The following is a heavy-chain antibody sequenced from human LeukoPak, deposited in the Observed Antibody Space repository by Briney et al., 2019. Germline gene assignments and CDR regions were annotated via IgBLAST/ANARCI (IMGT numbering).Heavy chain of an antibody. CDR2: IYYSGST. CDR1: AGSISSGGYY. Sequence: PSQTLSLTCIVSAGSISSGGYYWRCIRQHPGKGLEWNGYIYYSGSTYYNPSLKSRVTISVDTSKNQFSLKLSSVTAADTAVYYCARSDSYDILTGYSSGGYYFDYWGQGTLVTVSS. D-gene: IGHD3-9*01. CDR3: ARSDSYDILTGYSSGGYYFDY. V-gene: IGHV4-31*03. J-gene: IGHJ4*02.